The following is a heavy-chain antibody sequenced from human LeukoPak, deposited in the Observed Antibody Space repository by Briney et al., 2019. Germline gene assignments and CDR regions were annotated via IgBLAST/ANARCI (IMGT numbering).Heavy chain of an antibody. CDR1: GGTFSSYA. CDR2: IIPILGIA. Sequence: ASVKVSCKASGGTFSSYAISWVRQAPGQGLEWMGRIIPILGIANYAQKFQGRVTITADKSTSTAYMELSSLRSEDTAVYYCAREGVTYYYDSSGYTLDPWGQGTLVTVSS. D-gene: IGHD3-22*01. CDR3: AREGVTYYYDSSGYTLDP. J-gene: IGHJ5*02. V-gene: IGHV1-69*04.